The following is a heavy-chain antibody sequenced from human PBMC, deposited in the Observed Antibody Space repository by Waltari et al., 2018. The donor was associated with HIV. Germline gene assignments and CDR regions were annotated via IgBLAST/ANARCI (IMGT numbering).Heavy chain of an antibody. V-gene: IGHV3-30*02. Sequence: QVHLVASGGAVVQPGGSLRLSCTASGVHPNLYELNVVRQAPGGGLEWGAGVRYDGSHDYYGDSVKGRFTISRDNSKNAIFLEMTILRLEDTAKYYCAKDGAPGRDAIFDSWGQGTLVTV. D-gene: IGHD1-26*01. CDR3: AKDGAPGRDAIFDS. CDR1: GVHPNLYE. J-gene: IGHJ3*01. CDR2: VRYDGSHD.